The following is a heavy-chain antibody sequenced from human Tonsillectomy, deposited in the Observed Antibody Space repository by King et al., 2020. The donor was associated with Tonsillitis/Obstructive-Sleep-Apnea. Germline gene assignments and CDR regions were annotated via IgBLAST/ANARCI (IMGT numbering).Heavy chain of an antibody. J-gene: IGHJ4*02. Sequence: QLVQSGAEVKKPGASVKVSCKTSGYTVTGYYMHWVRQAPGQGLEWMGRINPNSGGTNYAQKFQGRVTMTRDTSISTAYMELSRLKFDDTAVYYCARGAYDDILTAYSGYDYWGQGTLVTVSS. V-gene: IGHV1-2*06. CDR1: GYTVTGYY. CDR3: ARGAYDDILTAYSGYDY. D-gene: IGHD3-9*01. CDR2: INPNSGGT.